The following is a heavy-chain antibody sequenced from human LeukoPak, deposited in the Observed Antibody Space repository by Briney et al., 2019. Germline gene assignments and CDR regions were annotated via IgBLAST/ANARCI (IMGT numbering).Heavy chain of an antibody. CDR3: AKDKRTGTLDY. J-gene: IGHJ4*02. D-gene: IGHD1-7*01. CDR1: GFAFSDCG. V-gene: IGHV3-30*18. Sequence: GGSLRLSCAASGFAFSDCGMHWVRQAPGKGLEWVAFVSYDGNSKNYGDSVKGRFSISRDSSQNTVQLQMDSLRIEGTAVYYCAKDKRTGTLDYWGQGTLVTVSS. CDR2: VSYDGNSK.